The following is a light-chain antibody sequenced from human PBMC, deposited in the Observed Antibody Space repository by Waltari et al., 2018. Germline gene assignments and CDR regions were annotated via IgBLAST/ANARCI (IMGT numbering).Light chain of an antibody. CDR3: AAWDDSLNGAV. CDR1: SSHIGRNT. V-gene: IGLV1-44*01. Sequence: QSVLTQPPSASGTPGQRVTISCSGSSSHIGRNTVTWYQQLPGTAPKLLIHTNNQRPSGVPDRFSGSKSGTSASLAISGLQSEDETDYYCAAWDDSLNGAVFGGGTKLTVL. J-gene: IGLJ2*01. CDR2: TNN.